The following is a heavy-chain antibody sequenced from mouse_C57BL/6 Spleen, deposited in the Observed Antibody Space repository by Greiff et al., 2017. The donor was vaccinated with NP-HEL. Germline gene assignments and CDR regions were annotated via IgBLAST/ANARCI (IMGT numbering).Heavy chain of an antibody. J-gene: IGHJ4*01. V-gene: IGHV1-81*01. CDR1: GYTFTSYG. D-gene: IGHD4-1*01. CDR3: ARDGAGTNYAMDY. CDR2: IYPRSGNT. Sequence: QVQLQQSGAELARPGASVKLSCKASGYTFTSYGISWVKQRTGPGLGWIGEIYPRSGNTYYNEKFKGKATLTADTSSSTAYMELRSLTSEDSAVYFCARDGAGTNYAMDYWGQGTSVTVSS.